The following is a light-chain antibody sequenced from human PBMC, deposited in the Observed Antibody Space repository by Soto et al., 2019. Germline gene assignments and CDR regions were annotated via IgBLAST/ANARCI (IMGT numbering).Light chain of an antibody. Sequence: DIQMTQPPSTLSASVGDRVTITCRASQSISSWLAWYQQKPGKAPKLLIYDASSLESGVPSRFSGSGSGTEFTLTISSLQPDDFATYYCQQYNRYSPYTFGQGTDWRL. CDR1: QSISSW. V-gene: IGKV1-5*01. J-gene: IGKJ2*01. CDR2: DAS. CDR3: QQYNRYSPYT.